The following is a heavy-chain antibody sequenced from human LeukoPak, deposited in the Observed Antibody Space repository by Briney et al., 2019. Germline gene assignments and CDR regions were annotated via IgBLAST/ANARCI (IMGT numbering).Heavy chain of an antibody. Sequence: SGGSLRLSCAASGFTFSSYSMNWVRQAPGKGLEWVSYISSSSSTIYYADSVKGRFTISRDNAKNSLYLQMNSLRAEDTAVYYCARDSVSRYFDWLPIRPAEGAFDIWGQGTMVTVSS. J-gene: IGHJ3*02. CDR3: ARDSVSRYFDWLPIRPAEGAFDI. V-gene: IGHV3-48*04. CDR2: ISSSSSTI. D-gene: IGHD3-9*01. CDR1: GFTFSSYS.